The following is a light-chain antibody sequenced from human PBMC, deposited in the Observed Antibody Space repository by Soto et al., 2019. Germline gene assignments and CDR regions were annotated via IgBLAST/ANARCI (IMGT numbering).Light chain of an antibody. CDR3: QQYNTWPLS. V-gene: IGKV3-15*01. Sequence: EIVMTQSPATLSVSPGERATLSCRASQSVRSNLAWYQQEPGQAPRLLIYGASTRATGIPARFSGSGSGTEFTLTISGLQSEDFAVYYCQQYNTWPLSFGPGTKVDIK. CDR2: GAS. CDR1: QSVRSN. J-gene: IGKJ3*01.